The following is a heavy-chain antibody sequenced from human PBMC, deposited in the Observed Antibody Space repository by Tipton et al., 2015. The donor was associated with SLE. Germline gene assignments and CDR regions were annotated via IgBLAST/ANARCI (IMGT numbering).Heavy chain of an antibody. Sequence: SLRLSCAASGFTFRTYAVSWVRQAPGKGLEWVSAISGSGGSTYYADSVKGRFTISRDNSKNMLYLQMNSLRVEDTAVYYCARVTVATNAFDVWGQGTMVTVSS. D-gene: IGHD5-12*01. V-gene: IGHV3-23*01. J-gene: IGHJ3*01. CDR3: ARVTVATNAFDV. CDR2: ISGSGGST. CDR1: GFTFRTYA.